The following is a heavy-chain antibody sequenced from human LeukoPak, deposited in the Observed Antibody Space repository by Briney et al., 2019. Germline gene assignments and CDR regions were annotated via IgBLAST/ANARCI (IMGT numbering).Heavy chain of an antibody. Sequence: RASVKVSCKASGGTFSSYAISWVRQAPGQGLEWMGGIIPIFGTANYAQKFQGRVTITADKSTSTAYMELRSLRSDDTAVYYCARGWGYGSGSYWSYWGQGTLVTVSS. V-gene: IGHV1-69*06. CDR3: ARGWGYGSGSYWSY. J-gene: IGHJ4*02. CDR2: IIPIFGTA. CDR1: GGTFSSYA. D-gene: IGHD3-10*01.